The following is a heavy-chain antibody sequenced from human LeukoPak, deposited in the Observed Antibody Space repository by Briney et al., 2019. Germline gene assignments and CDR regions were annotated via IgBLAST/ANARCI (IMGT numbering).Heavy chain of an antibody. Sequence: GGSLRLSCAVSGFTLSNYGMAWVRQAPGKGLEWVSIISASGGSTYYADSVKGRFTISRDNSRDTLYLQMDTLRAEDTAIYYCAKSRSNDYWGQGTLVTVSS. CDR2: ISASGGST. J-gene: IGHJ4*02. CDR1: GFTLSNYG. CDR3: AKSRSNDY. V-gene: IGHV3-23*01.